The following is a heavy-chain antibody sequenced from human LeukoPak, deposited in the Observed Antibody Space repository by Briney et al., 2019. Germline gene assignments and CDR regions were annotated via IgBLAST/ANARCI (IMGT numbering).Heavy chain of an antibody. Sequence: SETLSLTCTVSGGSISSYYWSWIRQPPGKGLEWIGYIYYSGSTNYNPSLKSRVTISVDTSKNQFSLKLSSVTAADTAVYYCARDRAPKAYCGGDCYSWFDPWGQGTLVTVSS. J-gene: IGHJ5*02. CDR2: IYYSGST. V-gene: IGHV4-59*01. CDR1: GGSISSYY. CDR3: ARDRAPKAYCGGDCYSWFDP. D-gene: IGHD2-21*02.